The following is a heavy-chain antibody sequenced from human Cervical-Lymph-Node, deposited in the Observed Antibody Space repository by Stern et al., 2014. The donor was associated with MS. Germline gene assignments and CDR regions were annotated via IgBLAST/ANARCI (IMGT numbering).Heavy chain of an antibody. V-gene: IGHV3-11*01. J-gene: IGHJ4*02. CDR3: ARYYYDRSGYYFDY. CDR2: ITKSGGTT. CDR1: GFSFSDSY. D-gene: IGHD3-22*01. Sequence: QLVESGGGLVRPGGSLRLSCAASGFSFSDSYMSWIRQAPGKGLAWVSYITKSGGTTYYADSVKGRFTVSRDNAKNSLYVQMNNVRAEDTAVYYCARYYYDRSGYYFDYWGQGTLVTVSS.